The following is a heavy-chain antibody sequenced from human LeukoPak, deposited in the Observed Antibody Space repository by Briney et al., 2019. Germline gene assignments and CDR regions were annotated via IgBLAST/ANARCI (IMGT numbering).Heavy chain of an antibody. Sequence: ASVKFSCKASGGTFSSYAISWVRQAPGQGLEWMGIINPSGGSTSYAQKFQGRVTMTRDTSTSTVYMELSSLRSEDTAVYYCARDGAYDSSGYYFNWFDPWGQGTLVTVSS. V-gene: IGHV1-46*01. D-gene: IGHD3-22*01. CDR1: GGTFSSYA. J-gene: IGHJ5*02. CDR2: INPSGGST. CDR3: ARDGAYDSSGYYFNWFDP.